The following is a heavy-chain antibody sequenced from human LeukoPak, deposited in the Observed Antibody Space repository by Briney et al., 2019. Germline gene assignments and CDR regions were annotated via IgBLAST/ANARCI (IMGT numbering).Heavy chain of an antibody. CDR2: IRYDGSNK. CDR3: AKGGVRGVTRNWFDP. J-gene: IGHJ5*02. CDR1: GFTFSSYG. Sequence: QSGGSLRLSCAASGFTFSSYGMHWVRQAPGKGLEWVAFIRYDGSNKYYADSVKGRFTISRDNSKNTLYLQMNSLRAEDTAVYYCAKGGVRGVTRNWFDPWGQGTLVTVSS. V-gene: IGHV3-30*02. D-gene: IGHD3-10*01.